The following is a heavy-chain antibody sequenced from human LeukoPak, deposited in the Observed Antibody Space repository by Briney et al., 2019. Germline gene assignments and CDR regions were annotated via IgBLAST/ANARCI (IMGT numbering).Heavy chain of an antibody. CDR3: ARAGNFWTGYYYNIDV. CDR2: INHSGST. Sequence: SETLSLTCAVYGGSFSGYYWSWIRQPPGKGLEWIGEINHSGSTNYNPSLKSRVTISVDTSKNQFSLKLSSVTAADTAVYYCARAGNFWTGYYYNIDVWGKGTTVTVSS. V-gene: IGHV4-34*01. D-gene: IGHD3/OR15-3a*01. J-gene: IGHJ6*03. CDR1: GGSFSGYY.